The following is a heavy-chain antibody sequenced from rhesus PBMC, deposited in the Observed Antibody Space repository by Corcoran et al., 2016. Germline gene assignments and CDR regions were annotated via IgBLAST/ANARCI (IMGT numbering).Heavy chain of an antibody. D-gene: IGHD1-44*02. CDR3: ASIVGATLGLSDY. J-gene: IGHJ4*01. V-gene: IGHV4-106*01. CDR2: IYVSGGGA. Sequence: QVQLQESGPGLVKPSETLSLTCAVSGGSISDDYYRSLIRQPPGKGLEWIGYIYVSGGGANYNPSLKYRVTISIDTSKNQFSLKLRSVTAADPAVYYCASIVGATLGLSDYWGQGVLVTVSA. CDR1: GGSISDDYY.